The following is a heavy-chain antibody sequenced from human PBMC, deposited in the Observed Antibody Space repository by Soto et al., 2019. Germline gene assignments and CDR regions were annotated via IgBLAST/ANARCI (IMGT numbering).Heavy chain of an antibody. J-gene: IGHJ5*02. Sequence: GESLKISCKGSVYSFTNYWIGWVRQMPGKGLEWMGFVYPGDSDTIYSPSFQGQVTISADKSITTAYLQWSSLKASDSAMYYCVRRGIYITSSISKTWFDPFCQGNLGTF. CDR1: VYSFTNYW. D-gene: IGHD5-12*01. CDR3: VRRGIYITSSISKTWFDP. CDR2: VYPGDSDT. V-gene: IGHV5-51*01.